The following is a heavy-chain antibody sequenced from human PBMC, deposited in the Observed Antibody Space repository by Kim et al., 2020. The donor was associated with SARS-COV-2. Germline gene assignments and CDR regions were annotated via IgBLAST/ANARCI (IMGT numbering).Heavy chain of an antibody. D-gene: IGHD6-6*01. Sequence: SETLSLTCAVYGGSFSGYYWSWIRQPPGKGLEWIGEINHSGSTNYNPSLKSRVTISVDTSKNQFSLKLSSVTAADTAVYYCARGPTQAAQFDYWGQGTLVTVSS. CDR2: INHSGST. CDR1: GGSFSGYY. V-gene: IGHV4-34*01. CDR3: ARGPTQAAQFDY. J-gene: IGHJ4*02.